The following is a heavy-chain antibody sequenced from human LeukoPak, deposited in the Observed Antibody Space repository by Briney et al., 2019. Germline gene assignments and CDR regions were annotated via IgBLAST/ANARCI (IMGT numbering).Heavy chain of an antibody. CDR3: ARKTRDYGDKLLDY. D-gene: IGHD4-17*01. J-gene: IGHJ4*02. Sequence: SETLSLTCAVYCGSFSVYYWSWIRQPPGKGLEWNGEINHSGSTNYNPSLKSRVTISVDTSKNQFSLKLSSVTAADTAVYYCARKTRDYGDKLLDYWGQGTLVTVSS. CDR2: INHSGST. V-gene: IGHV4-34*01. CDR1: CGSFSVYY.